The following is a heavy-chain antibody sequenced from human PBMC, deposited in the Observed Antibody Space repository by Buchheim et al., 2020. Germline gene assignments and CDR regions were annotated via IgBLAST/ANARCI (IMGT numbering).Heavy chain of an antibody. CDR1: GGSISSSNW. CDR2: ISHSGST. Sequence: QVQLQESGPGLVKPSGTLSLTCAVSGGSISSSNWWSWVRQPPGKGLEWIGEISHSGSTNYNPSLKSRVTISVDKSTNHFSLKLSSVTAADTAVYYCAREGDSGSYFFDYWGQGTL. CDR3: AREGDSGSYFFDY. J-gene: IGHJ4*02. D-gene: IGHD1-26*01. V-gene: IGHV4-4*02.